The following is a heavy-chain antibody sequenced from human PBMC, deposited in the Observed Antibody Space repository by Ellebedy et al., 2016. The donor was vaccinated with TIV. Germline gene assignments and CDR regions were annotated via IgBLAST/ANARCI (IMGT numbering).Heavy chain of an antibody. CDR3: AREGRETSMGLDY. D-gene: IGHD5-18*01. V-gene: IGHV4-4*02. CDR2: IYHSGST. J-gene: IGHJ4*02. Sequence: SETLSLTCAVSGGSISSHNWWSWVRQPPGKGLEWIGKIYHSGSTNYNPSLKSRVSISVDTSKNQFSLRLTSVTAADTAVYSCAREGRETSMGLDYWGQGTLVTVSS. CDR1: GGSISSHNW.